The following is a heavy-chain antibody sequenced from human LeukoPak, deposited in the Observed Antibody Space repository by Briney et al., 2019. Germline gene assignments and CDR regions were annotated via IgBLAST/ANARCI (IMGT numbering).Heavy chain of an antibody. D-gene: IGHD3-10*01. J-gene: IGHJ4*02. CDR3: AKPRGYYGLFDY. CDR2: IRNDGSSE. Sequence: GGSLRLSCAASGFTFSSYGMHWVRQAPGKGLEWVAFIRNDGSSEFYKDSVKGRFTISRDNSKNTLYLQMNSLRAEDTAVYYCAKPRGYYGLFDYWGQGTLVTVSS. V-gene: IGHV3-30*02. CDR1: GFTFSSYG.